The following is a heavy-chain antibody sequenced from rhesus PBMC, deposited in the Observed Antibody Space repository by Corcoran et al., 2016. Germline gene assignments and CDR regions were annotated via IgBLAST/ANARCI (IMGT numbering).Heavy chain of an antibody. Sequence: QVQLQESGPGLVKPAETLSLTCAVSGYSMSSGYYWVWIRQPPGKGLEWIGSIYGSGGSNYLNPSLKSRVTLSVDTSKNQFSLKLSSVTAADTAVYYCARVGSSWSEWDTVGTEWYFDLWGPGTPITISS. CDR3: ARVGSSWSEWDTVGTEWYFDL. CDR2: IYGSGGSN. V-gene: IGHV4S14*01. J-gene: IGHJ2*01. D-gene: IGHD5-42*01. CDR1: GYSMSSGYY.